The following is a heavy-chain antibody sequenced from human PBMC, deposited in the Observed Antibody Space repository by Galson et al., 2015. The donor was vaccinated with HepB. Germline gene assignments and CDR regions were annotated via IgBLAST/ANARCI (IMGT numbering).Heavy chain of an antibody. Sequence: SLRLSCAASGFTFSTYRLHWFRQAPGKGLEWVAVISHDGTDKYYAKSLEGRFTVSRDNSRSQLYLEMNSLRPDDTAIYYCAREGGEWGQGTLVTVSS. CDR1: GFTFSTYR. D-gene: IGHD3-10*01. CDR3: AREGGE. CDR2: ISHDGTDK. V-gene: IGHV3-30*04. J-gene: IGHJ1*01.